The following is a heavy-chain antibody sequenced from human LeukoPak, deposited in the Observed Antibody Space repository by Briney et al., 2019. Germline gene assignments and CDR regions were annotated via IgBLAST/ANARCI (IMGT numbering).Heavy chain of an antibody. V-gene: IGHV4-39*07. J-gene: IGHJ5*02. Sequence: NTSETPSLTCTVSGGSISSSSYYWGWIRQPPGKGLEWIGSIYYSGSTYYNPSLKSRVTISVDTSKNQFSLKLSSVTAADTAVYYCARVCHGDYVGVENWFDPWGQGTLVTVSS. D-gene: IGHD4-17*01. CDR2: IYYSGST. CDR1: GGSISSSSYY. CDR3: ARVCHGDYVGVENWFDP.